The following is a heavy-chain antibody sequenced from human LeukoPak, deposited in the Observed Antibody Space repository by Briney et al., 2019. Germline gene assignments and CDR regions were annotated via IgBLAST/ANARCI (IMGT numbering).Heavy chain of an antibody. D-gene: IGHD2-2*01. CDR3: AKVAGCSSTTCRGSSDI. V-gene: IGHV3-23*01. CDR2: ISDSGGST. CDR1: GGSISSYY. J-gene: IGHJ3*02. Sequence: PSETLSLTCTVSGGSISSYYWSWVRQAPGKGLEWVSVISDSGGSTDYADSVKGRFTISRDNSKNTLYLQMNRLRVEDTAVYYCAKVAGCSSTTCRGSSDIWGQGTMVTVSS.